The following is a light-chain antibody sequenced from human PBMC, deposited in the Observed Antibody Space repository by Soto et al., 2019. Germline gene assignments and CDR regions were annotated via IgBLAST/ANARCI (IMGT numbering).Light chain of an antibody. Sequence: EVVLTQSPATLSLSPGDRAALSCKASQSVHNFLAWYQQKPGQAPRLLIYGASNRAAGIPDRFSGSGSGTDFTLTIHSLEPEDCAVYFCQQRSNRPPITFGQGTRLDIK. V-gene: IGKV3-11*01. CDR1: QSVHNF. J-gene: IGKJ5*01. CDR2: GAS. CDR3: QQRSNRPPIT.